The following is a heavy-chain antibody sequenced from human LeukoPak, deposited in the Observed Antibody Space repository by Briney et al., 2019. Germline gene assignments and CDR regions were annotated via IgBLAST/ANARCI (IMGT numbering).Heavy chain of an antibody. CDR3: ARPRYFYDGSGHTEI. CDR2: INHSGSI. D-gene: IGHD3-22*01. V-gene: IGHV4-34*01. CDR1: GGSFSGYY. J-gene: IGHJ3*02. Sequence: PSETLSLTCGVYGGSFSGYYWTWIRQSPGKGLEWIGEINHSGSINCNPSLKSRVTISVDTSKSQFSLKLTSVTAADTAVYYCARPRYFYDGSGHTEIWGQGTLVTVSS.